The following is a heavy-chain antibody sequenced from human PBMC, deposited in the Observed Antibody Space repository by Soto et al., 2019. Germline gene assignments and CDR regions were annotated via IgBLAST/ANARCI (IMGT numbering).Heavy chain of an antibody. V-gene: IGHV3-74*01. CDR1: GFTFSSYW. D-gene: IGHD4-17*01. Sequence: EVQLVESGGGLVQPGGSLRLSCAASGFTFSSYWMHWVLQAPGKGLVWVSRINSDGSSTFYADSVKGRFTISRDNAKNTLYLQMNSLRAEDTAVYYCARDYGDYPPSDYWGQGTLVTVSS. J-gene: IGHJ4*02. CDR2: INSDGSST. CDR3: ARDYGDYPPSDY.